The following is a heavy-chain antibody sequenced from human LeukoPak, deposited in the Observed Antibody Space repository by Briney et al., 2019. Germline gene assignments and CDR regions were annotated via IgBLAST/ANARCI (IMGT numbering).Heavy chain of an antibody. CDR3: ARIGLSDYYDSSGGSIGY. V-gene: IGHV4-30-4*01. D-gene: IGHD3-22*01. CDR1: GGSISSGDYY. CDR2: IYYSGST. Sequence: SETLSLTCTVSGGSISSGDYYWSWIRQPPGKGLEWIGYIYYSGSTYYNPSLKSRVTISVGTSKNQFSLKLSSVTAADTAVYYCARIGLSDYYDSSGGSIGYWGQGTLVTVSS. J-gene: IGHJ4*02.